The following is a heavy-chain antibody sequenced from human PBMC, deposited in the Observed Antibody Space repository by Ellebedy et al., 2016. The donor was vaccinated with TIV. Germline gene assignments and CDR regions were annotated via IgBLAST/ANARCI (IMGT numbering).Heavy chain of an antibody. CDR3: AREGPYCSSTSCSN. D-gene: IGHD2-2*01. CDR1: GYTFTTYL. V-gene: IGHV1-46*01. Sequence: ASVKVSXXASGYTFTTYLVHWVRQAPGQGLEWVGIINPSDTSTVYAQKFQGRVTITADKSTSTAYMELSSLRSEDTAVYYCAREGPYCSSTSCSNWGQGTLVTVSS. J-gene: IGHJ4*02. CDR2: INPSDTST.